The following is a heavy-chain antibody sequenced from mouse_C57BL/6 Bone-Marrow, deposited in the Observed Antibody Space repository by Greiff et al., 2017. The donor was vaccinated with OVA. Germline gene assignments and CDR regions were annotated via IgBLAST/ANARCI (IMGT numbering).Heavy chain of an antibody. CDR3: ARTGYFYWYFDV. Sequence: EVQLQESGPELVKPGASVKIPCKASGYTFTDYNMDWVKQSPGKSLEWIGDINPNNGGTIYNQKFKGKATLTVDKSSSTAYMELRSLTSEDTAVYYCARTGYFYWYFDVWGTGTTVTVSS. CDR1: GYTFTDYN. J-gene: IGHJ1*03. V-gene: IGHV1-18*01. CDR2: INPNNGGT. D-gene: IGHD2-3*01.